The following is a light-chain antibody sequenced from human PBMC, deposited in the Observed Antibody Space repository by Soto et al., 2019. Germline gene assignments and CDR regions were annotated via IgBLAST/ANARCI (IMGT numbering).Light chain of an antibody. CDR1: QGIRDD. Sequence: AIQVTQSPSSLSASVGDRVTITCRASQGIRDDLGWYRQRPGKAPELLIFTASTLQRDVPSRFSGTGSGTDFTLTISSLQPEDSATYYCLQDYNYPWTFGQGTKVDIK. CDR3: LQDYNYPWT. J-gene: IGKJ1*01. V-gene: IGKV1-6*01. CDR2: TAS.